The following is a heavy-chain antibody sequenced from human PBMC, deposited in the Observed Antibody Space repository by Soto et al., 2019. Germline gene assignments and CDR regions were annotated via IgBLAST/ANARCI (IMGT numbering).Heavy chain of an antibody. CDR1: GFTFSSYG. CDR2: ISYDGGNK. D-gene: IGHD6-13*01. Sequence: QVQLVESGGGVVQPGRSLRLSCAASGFTFSSYGMHWVRHAPGKGLEWVAVISYDGGNKYYADSAKGRFTISRDNSKNTLYLQMNSRRAEETAVYYCAKGDRIAAAGHFDYWGQGTLVTVSS. CDR3: AKGDRIAAAGHFDY. J-gene: IGHJ4*02. V-gene: IGHV3-30*18.